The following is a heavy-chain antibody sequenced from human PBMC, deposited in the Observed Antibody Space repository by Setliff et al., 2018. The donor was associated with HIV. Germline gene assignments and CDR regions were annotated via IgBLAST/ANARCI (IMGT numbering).Heavy chain of an antibody. Sequence: GGSLRLSCAASGFSVSTSYMRWIRQAPGKGLEWVSVIYSDGSTYYADSVEGRFTASRDSSKNTLFLQMNNLSPGDTAMYYCARGHYGEWGQGTLVTVSS. CDR1: GFSVSTSY. D-gene: IGHD4-17*01. J-gene: IGHJ4*02. CDR3: ARGHYGE. V-gene: IGHV3-53*01. CDR2: IYSDGST.